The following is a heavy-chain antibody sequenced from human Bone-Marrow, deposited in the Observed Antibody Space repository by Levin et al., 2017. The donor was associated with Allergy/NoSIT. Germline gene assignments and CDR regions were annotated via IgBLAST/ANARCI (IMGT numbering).Heavy chain of an antibody. CDR3: ARQSTRNGWFNDAFDV. CDR2: IDPSDSDS. CDR1: GYSSTTNW. D-gene: IGHD6-19*01. J-gene: IGHJ3*01. Sequence: TGGSLRLSCKGSGYSSTTNWISWVRQMPGKGLEWMGRIDPSDSDSTYRPSFQGHATMPIDNPTSTAHLQWSSLRASDTAVYYCARQSTRNGWFNDAFDVWGQGTMVTVSS. V-gene: IGHV5-10-1*01.